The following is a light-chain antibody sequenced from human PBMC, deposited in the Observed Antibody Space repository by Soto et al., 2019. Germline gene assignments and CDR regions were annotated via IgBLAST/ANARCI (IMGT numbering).Light chain of an antibody. J-gene: IGLJ1*01. CDR2: EAS. V-gene: IGLV2-18*02. Sequence: SALTQPPSVSGSPGQSVTISCTGTSTDFVSYNRVSWYQQPPGTAPKLIIYEASNRPSGVPGRFSGSKSGNAASLTISGLQAEDEADYYCCSYAGGATYVFGTGTKVTVL. CDR3: CSYAGGATYV. CDR1: STDFVSYNR.